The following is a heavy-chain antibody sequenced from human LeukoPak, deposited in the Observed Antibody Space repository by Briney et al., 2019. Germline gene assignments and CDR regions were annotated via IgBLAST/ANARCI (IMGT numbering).Heavy chain of an antibody. D-gene: IGHD5-12*01. CDR2: IYSTGST. V-gene: IGHV4-4*07. Sequence: PSETLSLTCNVSGGSITNYYWSWIQQLAGKGLEWIGRIYSTGSTNYTPSLKSRVTLSVDTSKSQFSLKLTSVTAADTAVYYCAREGGYSGYLDYWGHGALVTVSS. CDR1: GGSITNYY. J-gene: IGHJ4*01. CDR3: AREGGYSGYLDY.